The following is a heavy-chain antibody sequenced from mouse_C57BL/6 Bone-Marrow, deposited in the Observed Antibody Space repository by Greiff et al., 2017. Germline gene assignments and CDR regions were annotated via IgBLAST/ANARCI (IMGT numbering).Heavy chain of an antibody. CDR2: INPSTGGT. CDR1: GYTFTSYW. V-gene: IGHV1-53*01. D-gene: IGHD1-1*01. Sequence: QVQLQQPGTELVKPGASVKLSCKASGYTFTSYWMHWVKQRPGQGLEWIGNINPSTGGTNYNEKFKSKATLTVEKSSSTAYMQLSSRTSEDSAVYYWASGITTVVANAMDDWGQGTSVTVSS. CDR3: ASGITTVVANAMDD. J-gene: IGHJ4*01.